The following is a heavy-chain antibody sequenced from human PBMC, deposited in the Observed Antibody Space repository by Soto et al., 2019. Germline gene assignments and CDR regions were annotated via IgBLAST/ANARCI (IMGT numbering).Heavy chain of an antibody. Sequence: QVRLVESGGGVVQPGRSLRLSCTASGFSFSSYAMYWFRQPPGKGLEWVAVISHDGINKHYADSVKGRVTVSRDNSIHSLDLQLNSLRGEDTAMYYCARDMNSSDYIVKWSEPWGQGTLVTVSS. D-gene: IGHD6-19*01. CDR2: ISHDGINK. CDR3: ARDMNSSDYIVKWSEP. V-gene: IGHV3-30-3*01. J-gene: IGHJ5*02. CDR1: GFSFSSYA.